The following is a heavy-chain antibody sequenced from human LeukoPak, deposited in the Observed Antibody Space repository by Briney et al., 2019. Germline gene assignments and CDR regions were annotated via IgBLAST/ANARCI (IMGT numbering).Heavy chain of an antibody. D-gene: IGHD3-22*01. J-gene: IGHJ6*03. V-gene: IGHV1-69*05. Sequence: RASVKVSCKASGGTFSSYAISWVQQAPGQGLEWMGGIIPIFGTANYAQKFQGRVTITTDESTSTAYMELSSLRSEDTAVYYCARTLSNYYDSSGSDNLHYYYYYYMDVWGKGTTVTVSS. CDR1: GGTFSSYA. CDR3: ARTLSNYYDSSGSDNLHYYYYYYMDV. CDR2: IIPIFGTA.